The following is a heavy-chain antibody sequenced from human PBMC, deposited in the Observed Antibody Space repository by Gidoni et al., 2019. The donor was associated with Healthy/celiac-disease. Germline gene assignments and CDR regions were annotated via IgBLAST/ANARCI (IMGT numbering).Heavy chain of an antibody. CDR2: IRSKAYGGTT. J-gene: IGHJ4*02. D-gene: IGHD6-6*01. CDR1: GFTFGAYA. V-gene: IGHV3-49*04. Sequence: VQLVESGGGLVQPGRSLRLSCTASGFTFGAYAMSWVRQAPGKGLEWVGVIRSKAYGGTTEYAASVKGRFTISRDDSKSIGYLQMNSLKTEDTAVYYCTRLSSSSGEGYFDYWGQGTLVTVSS. CDR3: TRLSSSSGEGYFDY.